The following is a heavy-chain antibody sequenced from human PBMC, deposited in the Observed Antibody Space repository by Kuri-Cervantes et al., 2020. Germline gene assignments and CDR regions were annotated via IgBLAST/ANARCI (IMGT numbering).Heavy chain of an antibody. CDR3: ARVHRARGSGTVTTL. CDR1: GGSISSSSYH. V-gene: IGHV4-39*01. Sequence: SETLSLTCTVSGGSISSSSYHWGWIRQPPGKGLEWIGSIYYSGSTYYNPSLKSRVTISVDTSKNQFPLNLSSVTAADTAMYYCARVHRARGSGTVTTLWGQGTLVTVSS. J-gene: IGHJ4*02. D-gene: IGHD4-17*01. CDR2: IYYSGST.